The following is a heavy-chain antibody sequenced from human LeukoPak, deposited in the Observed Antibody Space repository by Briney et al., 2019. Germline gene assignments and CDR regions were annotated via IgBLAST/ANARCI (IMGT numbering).Heavy chain of an antibody. CDR1: GFPFSSYG. CDR3: ARSLNIVVEPAPLDI. V-gene: IGHV3-30*03. CDR2: MSYDGSNK. J-gene: IGHJ3*02. D-gene: IGHD2-2*01. Sequence: PGRSLRLSCAASGFPFSSYGMHWVRQAPGKGLEWVAFMSYDGSNKYYADSAQGRFAISRDNSKYTLSLQMNSLGADDTAVYYCARSLNIVVEPAPLDIWGQGTMVTVSS.